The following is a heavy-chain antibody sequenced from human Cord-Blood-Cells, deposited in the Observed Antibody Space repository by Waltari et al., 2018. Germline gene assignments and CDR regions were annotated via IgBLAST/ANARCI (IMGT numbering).Heavy chain of an antibody. CDR3: ARSRYVLLWFGEFHDAFDI. CDR1: GFIFSSYW. CDR2: RKKDVSEK. Sequence: EVQLVESGGGLVQPGGSLRLSCAASGFIFSSYWMSWVRQSPGTGLEWVANRKKDVSEKYYVYSVKGRFTISRDNAKNSLYLQMNSLRAEDTAVYYCARSRYVLLWFGEFHDAFDIWGQGTMVTVSS. D-gene: IGHD3-10*01. J-gene: IGHJ3*02. V-gene: IGHV3-7*01.